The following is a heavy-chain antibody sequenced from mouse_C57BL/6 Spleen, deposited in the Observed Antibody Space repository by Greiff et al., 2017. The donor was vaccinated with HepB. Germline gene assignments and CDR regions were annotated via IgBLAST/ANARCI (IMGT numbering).Heavy chain of an antibody. V-gene: IGHV3-1*01. D-gene: IGHD2-4*01. J-gene: IGHJ4*01. CDR3: ARGGDYDDAMDY. CDR1: GYSITSGYD. Sequence: EVKLQESGPGMVKPSQSLSLTCTVTGYSITSGYDWHWIRHFPGNKLEWMGYISYSGSTNYNPSLKSRISITHDTSKNHFFLKLNSVTTEDTATYYCARGGDYDDAMDYWGQGTSVTVSS. CDR2: ISYSGST.